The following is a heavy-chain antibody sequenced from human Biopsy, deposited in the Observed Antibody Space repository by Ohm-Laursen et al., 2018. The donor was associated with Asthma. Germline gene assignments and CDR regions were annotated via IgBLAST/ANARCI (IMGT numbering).Heavy chain of an antibody. V-gene: IGHV3-7*01. CDR2: IKHDGSEK. CDR1: GFTFGDYC. J-gene: IGHJ1*01. CDR3: ARTFRFWIRYHSYHFHL. D-gene: IGHD3-3*01. Sequence: SLRLSCSASGFTFGDYCMNWVRQAPGQGLEWVADIKHDGSEKNHVDSLKGRFTITRDNAKNLLFLQMNSLRDEDTAVYYCARTFRFWIRYHSYHFHLWGQGTLVTVSS.